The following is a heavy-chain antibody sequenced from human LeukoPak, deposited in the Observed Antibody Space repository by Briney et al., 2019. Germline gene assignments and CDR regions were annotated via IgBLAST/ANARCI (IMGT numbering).Heavy chain of an antibody. Sequence: ETLSLTCAVYGGSFSGYYWSWIRQAPGKGLEWVANIKQDGSAKYYVDSVKGRFTISRDSAKNSLYLQMNGLRAEDTAVYYCARLSWLSTNDFDYWGQGTLVTVSS. D-gene: IGHD2-15*01. CDR3: ARLSWLSTNDFDY. J-gene: IGHJ4*02. CDR2: IKQDGSAK. V-gene: IGHV3-7*01. CDR1: GGSFSGYY.